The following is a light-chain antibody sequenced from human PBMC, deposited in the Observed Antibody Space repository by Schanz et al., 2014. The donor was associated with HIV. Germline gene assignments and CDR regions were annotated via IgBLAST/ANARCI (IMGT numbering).Light chain of an antibody. Sequence: QSVLTQPPSASGTPGQKVTISCSGSSSNIGNNYVSWYQQFPGTAPKLLIYDNNKRPSGIPDRFSGSKWGSSATLAITGLQTGDEADYYCGTWDNSLSAVVFGGGTKLTVL. J-gene: IGLJ3*02. V-gene: IGLV1-51*01. CDR1: SSNIGNNY. CDR3: GTWDNSLSAVV. CDR2: DNN.